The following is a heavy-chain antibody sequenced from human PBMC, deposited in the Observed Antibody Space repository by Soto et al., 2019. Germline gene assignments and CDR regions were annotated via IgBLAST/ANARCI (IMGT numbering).Heavy chain of an antibody. CDR1: GFTFSSYA. Sequence: GGSLRLSCAASGFTFSSYAMHWVRQAPGKGLEWVAVISYDGSNKYYADSVKGRFTISRDNSKNTLYLQMNSLRAEDTAVYYCARDRLARSSYYMDVWGKGTTVTVSS. CDR3: ARDRLARSSYYMDV. J-gene: IGHJ6*03. CDR2: ISYDGSNK. V-gene: IGHV3-30*04.